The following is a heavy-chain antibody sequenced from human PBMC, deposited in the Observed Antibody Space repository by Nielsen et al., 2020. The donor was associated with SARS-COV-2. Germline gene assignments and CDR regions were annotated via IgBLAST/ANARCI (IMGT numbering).Heavy chain of an antibody. J-gene: IGHJ4*02. CDR1: GGSISSYY. Sequence: SETLSLTCTVSGGSISSYYWSWIRQPPGKGLEWIGYIYYSGSTNYNPSLKSRVTISVDTSKNQFSLKLSSVTAADTAVYYCARDPVRGFGELGTFDYWGQGTLVTVSS. D-gene: IGHD3-10*01. CDR3: ARDPVRGFGELGTFDY. CDR2: IYYSGST. V-gene: IGHV4-59*01.